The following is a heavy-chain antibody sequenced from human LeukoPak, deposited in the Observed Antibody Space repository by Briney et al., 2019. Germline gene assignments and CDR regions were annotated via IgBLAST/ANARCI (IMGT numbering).Heavy chain of an antibody. D-gene: IGHD6-13*01. CDR1: GFTFSNYA. V-gene: IGHV3-23*01. Sequence: GGSLRLSCAASGFTFSNYAMIWGRQAPVQGQEWVAGISAIGGSTYYADSLKGRFTISRDNSKNTLYPQMNSLRAEDTAVYYCAKDRSSSWYPSYKDVWGKGTTVTVSS. CDR2: ISAIGGST. J-gene: IGHJ6*03. CDR3: AKDRSSSWYPSYKDV.